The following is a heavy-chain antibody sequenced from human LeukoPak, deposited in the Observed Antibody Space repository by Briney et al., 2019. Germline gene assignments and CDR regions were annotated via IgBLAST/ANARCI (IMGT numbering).Heavy chain of an antibody. Sequence: ASVKVSCKASGYTFASYDINRVRQATGQGLEWMGWMNPNSGNTGYAQKFQGRVTMTRNTSISTAYMELSSLRSEDTAVYYCATTCSGWYVSYYYYGMDVWGQGTTVTVSS. CDR1: GYTFASYD. D-gene: IGHD6-19*01. CDR3: ATTCSGWYVSYYYYGMDV. J-gene: IGHJ6*02. CDR2: MNPNSGNT. V-gene: IGHV1-8*01.